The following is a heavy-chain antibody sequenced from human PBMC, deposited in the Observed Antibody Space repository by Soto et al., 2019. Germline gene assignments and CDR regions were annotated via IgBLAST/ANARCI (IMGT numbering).Heavy chain of an antibody. CDR1: AYSFTSYW. CDR2: IYPGDSDT. Sequence: GESLKISCKGSAYSFTSYWIGWVRQMPGKGLEWMGIIYPGDSDTRYSPSFQGQVTISADKSISTAYLQWSSLKASDTAMYYCARRSAVAYWYFDLWGRGTLVTVSS. CDR3: ARRSAVAYWYFDL. D-gene: IGHD6-19*01. V-gene: IGHV5-51*01. J-gene: IGHJ2*01.